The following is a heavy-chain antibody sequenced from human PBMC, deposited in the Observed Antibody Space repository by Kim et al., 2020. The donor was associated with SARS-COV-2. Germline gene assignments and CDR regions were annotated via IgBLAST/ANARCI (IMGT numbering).Heavy chain of an antibody. D-gene: IGHD2-15*01. Sequence: LQGRVTMTTDTSTSTAYMELRSLRSDDTAVYYCARLHCSGGSCYFDAFDIWGQGTMVTVSS. J-gene: IGHJ3*02. V-gene: IGHV1-18*01. CDR3: ARLHCSGGSCYFDAFDI.